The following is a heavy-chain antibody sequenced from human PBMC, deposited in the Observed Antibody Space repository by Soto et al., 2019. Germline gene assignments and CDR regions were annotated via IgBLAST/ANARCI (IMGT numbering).Heavy chain of an antibody. CDR2: IYYSGST. Sequence: PSETLSLTCTVSGGSISSGGYYWSWIRQHPGKGLEWIGYIYYSGSTYYNPSLKRRVTISVDTSKNQFSLKLISVTAADTAVYYCARALACSGGSCYSYYFDYWGQGTLVTVSS. D-gene: IGHD2-15*01. CDR1: GGSISSGGYY. J-gene: IGHJ4*02. CDR3: ARALACSGGSCYSYYFDY. V-gene: IGHV4-31*03.